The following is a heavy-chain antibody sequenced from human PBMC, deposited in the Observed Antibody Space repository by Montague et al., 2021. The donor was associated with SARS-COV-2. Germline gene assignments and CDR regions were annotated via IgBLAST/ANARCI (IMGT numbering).Heavy chain of an antibody. V-gene: IGHV3-48*04. Sequence: RLSWSASGFTFSSYSMNWVRQAPGKGLEWVSYISSSSSTIYYADSVKGRFTISRDNAKNSLYLQMNSLRAEDTAVYYCARDWDGYDLDYGMDVWGQGTTVTVSS. CDR2: ISSSSSTI. J-gene: IGHJ6*02. D-gene: IGHD5-12*01. CDR1: GFTFSSYS. CDR3: ARDWDGYDLDYGMDV.